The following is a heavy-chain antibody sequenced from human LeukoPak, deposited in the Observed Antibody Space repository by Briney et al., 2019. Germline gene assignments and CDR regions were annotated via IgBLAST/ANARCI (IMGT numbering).Heavy chain of an antibody. Sequence: PSETLSLTCTVSGGSISSYYWSWIRQPPGKGLEWLGYIYYTGIANYTPSLRSRLAMSVNTSNNQVSLRLRSVTAADTAVYYCARSGDLEWVFYDSWGHGALVTVSS. CDR3: ARSGDLEWVFYDS. D-gene: IGHD3-3*01. V-gene: IGHV4-59*01. CDR2: IYYTGIA. CDR1: GGSISSYY. J-gene: IGHJ5*01.